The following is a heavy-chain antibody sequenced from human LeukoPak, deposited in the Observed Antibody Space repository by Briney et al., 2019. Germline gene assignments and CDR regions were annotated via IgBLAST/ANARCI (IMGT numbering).Heavy chain of an antibody. V-gene: IGHV4-59*12. J-gene: IGHJ6*03. CDR1: GGSISSYY. CDR3: ARRGYYYYYMDV. CDR2: ISYSGSP. Sequence: SETLSLTCTVSGGSISSYYWSWIRQPPGKGLEWIGYISYSGSPNYNPSLKSRVTISVETSKNQFSLKLSSVTAADTAVYYCARRGYYYYYMDVWGKGTTVTVSS.